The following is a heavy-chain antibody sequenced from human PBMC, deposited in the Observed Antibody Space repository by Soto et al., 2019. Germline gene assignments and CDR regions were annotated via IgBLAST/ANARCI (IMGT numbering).Heavy chain of an antibody. CDR1: GFTFSSYW. CDR3: ARFYYDSSGYLPSPYYYYYDMDA. V-gene: IGHV3-7*04. CDR2: IKQDGSEK. J-gene: IGHJ6*02. Sequence: GGSLRLSCAASGFTFSSYWMSWVRQAPGKGLEWVANIKQDGSEKYYVDSVKGRFTISRDNAKNSLYLQMNSLRAEDTAVYYCARFYYDSSGYLPSPYYYYYDMDAWGHGTTVTVSS. D-gene: IGHD3-22*01.